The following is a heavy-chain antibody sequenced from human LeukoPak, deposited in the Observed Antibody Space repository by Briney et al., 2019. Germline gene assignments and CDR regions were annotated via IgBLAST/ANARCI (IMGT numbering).Heavy chain of an antibody. CDR3: AKDPGMGIQLWFMFDY. Sequence: SVKVSCKASGFTFTSSAVQWVRQARGQRLEWIGWIVVGSGNTNYAQKFQERVTITRDMSTSTAYMELSSLRAEDTAVYYCAKDPGMGIQLWFMFDYWGQGTLVTVSS. CDR1: GFTFTSSA. D-gene: IGHD5-18*01. CDR2: IVVGSGNT. V-gene: IGHV1-58*01. J-gene: IGHJ4*02.